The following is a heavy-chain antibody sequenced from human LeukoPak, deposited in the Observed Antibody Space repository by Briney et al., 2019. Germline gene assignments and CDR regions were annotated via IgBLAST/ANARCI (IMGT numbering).Heavy chain of an antibody. CDR3: ARVAGYSSGWLWRPGSGYFDL. J-gene: IGHJ2*01. D-gene: IGHD6-19*01. CDR1: GYTFTGYY. CDR2: INPNSGGT. V-gene: IGHV1-2*02. Sequence: ASVKVSCKASGYTFTGYYVHWVRQAPGQGLEWMGWINPNSGGTNYAQKFQGRVTMTRDTSISTAYMELSRLRSDDTAVYYCARVAGYSSGWLWRPGSGYFDLWGRGTLVTVSS.